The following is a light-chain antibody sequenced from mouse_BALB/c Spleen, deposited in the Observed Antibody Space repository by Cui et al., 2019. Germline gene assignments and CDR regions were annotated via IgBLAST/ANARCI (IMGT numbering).Light chain of an antibody. Sequence: QIVLTQSPALMSASPGEKFTMTCSASSSVSYMYWYHQKPRSSPKPWIYLTSNLASGVPARFSGSGSGTSYSLTISSMEAEDAATYYCQQWSSNPYTFGGGTKLEIK. J-gene: IGKJ2*01. CDR2: LTS. CDR1: SSVSY. V-gene: IGKV4-68*01. CDR3: QQWSSNPYT.